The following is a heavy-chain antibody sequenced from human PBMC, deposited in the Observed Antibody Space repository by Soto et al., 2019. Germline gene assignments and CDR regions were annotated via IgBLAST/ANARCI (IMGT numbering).Heavy chain of an antibody. D-gene: IGHD3-16*01. CDR2: TSYDGSNK. CDR1: AFTFSSYA. Sequence: GGSLRLSCEASAFTFSSYAMHWVRQAPDKGLEWVAVTSYDGSNKYYADSVRGRFTVSRDNSKKTLYLQMNSLRPEDTAVYYCAKPSGEKYYYFDCWGQGTLVTVSS. V-gene: IGHV3-30*18. CDR3: AKPSGEKYYYFDC. J-gene: IGHJ4*02.